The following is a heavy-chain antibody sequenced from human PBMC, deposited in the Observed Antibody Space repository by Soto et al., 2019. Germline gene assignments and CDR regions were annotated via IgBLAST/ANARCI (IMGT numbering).Heavy chain of an antibody. Sequence: SETLSLTCAVYGGSFSGYYWSWIRQPPGKGLEWIGEINHSGSTNYNPSLKSRVTISVDTSKNQFSLKLSSVTAADTAVFYFARAAAGTPGRYYFDYWGKGTLVTVSS. CDR3: ARAAAGTPGRYYFDY. V-gene: IGHV4-34*01. CDR2: INHSGST. CDR1: GGSFSGYY. D-gene: IGHD6-13*01. J-gene: IGHJ4*02.